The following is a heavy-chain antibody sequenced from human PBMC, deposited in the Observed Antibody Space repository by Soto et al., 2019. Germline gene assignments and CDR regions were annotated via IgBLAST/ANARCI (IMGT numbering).Heavy chain of an antibody. CDR1: VFTCSTYA. Sequence: WWSLRHSCSASVFTCSTYAMSWLRQAPGKGLEWVSTISDGGGRTYYAASVKGRFTISRDNSKNTLFLLINSLSAEDTAQYYCAKFHGSGTYYNFPDYWGQGTLVTVSS. J-gene: IGHJ4*02. V-gene: IGHV3-23*01. D-gene: IGHD3-10*01. CDR3: AKFHGSGTYYNFPDY. CDR2: ISDGGGRT.